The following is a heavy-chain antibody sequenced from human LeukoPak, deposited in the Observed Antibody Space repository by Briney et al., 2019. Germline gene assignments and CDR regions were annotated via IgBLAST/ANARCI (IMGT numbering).Heavy chain of an antibody. CDR3: AKGLGSSSWFSFDY. Sequence: GRSLRLSCAASGFTFDDYAMHWVRQAPGKGLEWVSGISWNSGSIGYADSVKGRFTISRDNAKNSLYLLMNSLRAEDMALYYCAKGLGSSSWFSFDYWGQGTLVTVSS. CDR2: ISWNSGSI. D-gene: IGHD6-13*01. J-gene: IGHJ4*02. CDR1: GFTFDDYA. V-gene: IGHV3-9*03.